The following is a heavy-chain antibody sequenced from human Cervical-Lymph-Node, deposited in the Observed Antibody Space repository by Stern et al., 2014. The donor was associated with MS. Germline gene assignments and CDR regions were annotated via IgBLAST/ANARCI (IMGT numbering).Heavy chain of an antibody. Sequence: QVQLQESGPGLVKPSETLSLTCTVTGGGINSYYWSWIRQPAGKGLEYIGRIYASGNTDYIPSLKSRVTMSMDKAKNQFSLKVHSVTAADTAVYYCARLTLGGTDSYWGQGILVTVSS. CDR1: GGGINSYY. J-gene: IGHJ4*02. V-gene: IGHV4-4*07. D-gene: IGHD1-26*01. CDR2: IYASGNT. CDR3: ARLTLGGTDSY.